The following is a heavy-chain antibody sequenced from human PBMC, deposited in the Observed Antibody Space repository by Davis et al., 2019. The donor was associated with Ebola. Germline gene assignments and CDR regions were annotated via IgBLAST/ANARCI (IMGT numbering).Heavy chain of an antibody. CDR1: GFTFSSYW. CDR2: IKQDGSEK. D-gene: IGHD2-8*01. Sequence: GESLKISCAASGFTFSSYWMSWVRQAPGKGLEWVANIKQDGSEKYYVDSVKGRFTISRDNAKNSLYLQMNSLRAEDTAVYYCARDPGDCTNGVCSNGFDYWGQGTLVTVSS. V-gene: IGHV3-7*01. CDR3: ARDPGDCTNGVCSNGFDY. J-gene: IGHJ4*02.